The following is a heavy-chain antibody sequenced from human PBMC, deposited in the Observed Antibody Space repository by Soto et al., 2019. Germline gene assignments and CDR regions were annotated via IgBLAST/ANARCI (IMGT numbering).Heavy chain of an antibody. J-gene: IGHJ6*02. CDR1: GYRFTSHW. Sequence: HGESLKISCKGSGYRFTSHWIAWVRQKPGKGLEYMGIIYPGDSDTRYSPSFQGQVTISADKSISTAFLQWSSLKASDTAIYYCERLSAVRGTWGVWGQGATVTVSS. CDR2: IYPGDSDT. D-gene: IGHD3-10*01. V-gene: IGHV5-51*01. CDR3: ERLSAVRGTWGV.